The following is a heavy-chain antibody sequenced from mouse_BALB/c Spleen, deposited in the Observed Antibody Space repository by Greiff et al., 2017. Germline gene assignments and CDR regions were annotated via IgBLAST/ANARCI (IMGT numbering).Heavy chain of an antibody. CDR2: ISPSNGGT. D-gene: IGHD2-14*01. CDR3: TRDYRYDGWFAY. CDR1: GYTFTSYY. V-gene: IGHV1S81*02. J-gene: IGHJ3*01. Sequence: VQLQQSGAELVKPGASVKLSCKASGYTFTSYYMYWVKQRPGQGLEWIGEISPSNGGTNFNEKFKSKATLTVDKSSSTAYMQLSSLTSEDSAVYYCTRDYRYDGWFAYWGQGTLVTVSA.